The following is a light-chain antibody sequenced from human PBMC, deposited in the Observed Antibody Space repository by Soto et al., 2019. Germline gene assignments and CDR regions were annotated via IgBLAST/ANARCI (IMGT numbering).Light chain of an antibody. CDR3: QQRSNWPPIT. CDR2: GAS. J-gene: IGKJ5*01. CDR1: QSVTSNY. V-gene: IGKV3-11*01. Sequence: EIVLMQSPGTLSLSPGERATLSCRASQSVTSNYLAWYHQEPGQAPRLLIYGASNRATGIPARFSGSGFGTDFTLTISSLEPEDAAVYYCQQRSNWPPITFGQGTRLEIK.